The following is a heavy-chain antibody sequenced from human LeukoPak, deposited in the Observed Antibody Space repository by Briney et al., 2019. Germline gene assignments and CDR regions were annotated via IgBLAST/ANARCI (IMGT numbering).Heavy chain of an antibody. CDR1: GFSFSSYW. Sequence: RAGGSRRLSCAASGFSFSSYWMSWVRQAPGEGLEWVASIKQDGSEKYYMDSVKGRFTISRDNAKNSLYLQMNSLRVEDTAVYYCTSDLRFSYYWGQGPLVTVSS. CDR2: IKQDGSEK. CDR3: TSDLRFSYY. J-gene: IGHJ4*02. D-gene: IGHD3-3*01. V-gene: IGHV3-7*01.